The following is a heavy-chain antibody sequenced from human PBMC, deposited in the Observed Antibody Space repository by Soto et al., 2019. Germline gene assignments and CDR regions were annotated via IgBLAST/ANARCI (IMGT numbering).Heavy chain of an antibody. D-gene: IGHD5-18*01. CDR3: ARHVREGYSYGYVYGDYYYYMDV. J-gene: IGHJ6*03. CDR2: IYYCGST. CDR1: GGSISSSSYY. Sequence: SETLSLTCTVSGGSISSSSYYWGWIRQPPGKGLEWIGCIYYCGSTNYNPSLKSRVTISVDTSKNQFSLKLSSVTAADTAVYYCARHVREGYSYGYVYGDYYYYMDVWGKGTTVTVSS. V-gene: IGHV4-39*07.